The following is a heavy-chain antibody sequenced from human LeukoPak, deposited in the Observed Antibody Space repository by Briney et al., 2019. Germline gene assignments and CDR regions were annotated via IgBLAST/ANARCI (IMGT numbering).Heavy chain of an antibody. CDR3: ARDRVPYCSGVSCSVDV. CDR1: GFTFSSYW. V-gene: IGHV3-74*01. Sequence: GGSLRLSCAASGFTFSSYWMQWVRQAPGKGLVWVSRIISDGSTTNYADSVKGRFTISRDNAKNTLYLQMNSLRVEDTAVYYCARDRVPYCSGVSCSVDVWGQGTAVTVSS. D-gene: IGHD2-15*01. J-gene: IGHJ6*02. CDR2: IISDGSTT.